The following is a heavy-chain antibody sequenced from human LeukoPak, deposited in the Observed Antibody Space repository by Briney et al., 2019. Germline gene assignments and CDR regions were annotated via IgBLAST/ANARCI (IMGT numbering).Heavy chain of an antibody. CDR3: ARYMVRGVIRGAYYYYYMDV. D-gene: IGHD3-10*01. J-gene: IGHJ6*03. V-gene: IGHV5-51*01. CDR1: GYSFTSHW. Sequence: GESLKISCKGSGYSFTSHWIGWVRQMPGKGLEWMGIIYPGDSDTRYSPSFQGQVTISADKSISTAYLQWSSLKASDTAMYYCARYMVRGVIRGAYYYYYMDVWGKGTTVTVPS. CDR2: IYPGDSDT.